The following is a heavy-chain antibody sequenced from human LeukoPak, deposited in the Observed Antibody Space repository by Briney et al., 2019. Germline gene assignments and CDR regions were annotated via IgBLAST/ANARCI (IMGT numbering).Heavy chain of an antibody. J-gene: IGHJ4*02. CDR1: GFTFSSYS. CDR2: ITASGTAM. CDR3: ASSGSYRFDY. V-gene: IGHV3-48*02. D-gene: IGHD1-26*01. Sequence: GGSLRLSCAASGFTFSSYSVNWVRQAPGRGLEWVSHITASGTAMFYADSVKGRFTISRDNAKNSLYLQMNSLRDEDTAVYYCASSGSYRFDYWGQGTLVTVSS.